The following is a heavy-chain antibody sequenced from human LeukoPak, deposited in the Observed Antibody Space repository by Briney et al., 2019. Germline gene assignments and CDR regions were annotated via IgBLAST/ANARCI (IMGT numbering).Heavy chain of an antibody. CDR3: AKRDFDDYFDY. CDR1: GFTSSSFV. D-gene: IGHD3-9*01. J-gene: IGHJ4*02. CDR2: ISGSGGST. V-gene: IGHV3-23*01. Sequence: PGGSLRLSCAASGFTSSSFVMSWVRQAPGKGLEWVSAISGSGGSTYYAESVKGRFTISRDNSKDTLYLQMNSLRAEDTAVYYCAKRDFDDYFDYWGQGTLVTVSS.